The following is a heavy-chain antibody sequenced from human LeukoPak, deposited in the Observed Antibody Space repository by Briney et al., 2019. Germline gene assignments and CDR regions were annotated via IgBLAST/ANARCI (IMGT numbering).Heavy chain of an antibody. V-gene: IGHV3-23*01. CDR3: ANGRRGSGGYPYFDY. D-gene: IGHD2-15*01. CDR2: ISATTGST. J-gene: IGHJ4*02. Sequence: PGGSLRLSCAASGFTLTNYVMSWVRQAPGKGLKWVSAISATTGSTSYADSVKGRVTISSDNSENTLYLQLSRLRSEDTAVYYCANGRRGSGGYPYFDYWGQGTLVTVSS. CDR1: GFTLTNYV.